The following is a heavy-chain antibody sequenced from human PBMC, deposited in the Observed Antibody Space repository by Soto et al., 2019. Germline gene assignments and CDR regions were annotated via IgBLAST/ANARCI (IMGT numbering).Heavy chain of an antibody. J-gene: IGHJ5*02. CDR3: ARRVSKAEEYAANDNWFDP. CDR2: IHSTGDS. D-gene: IGHD2-15*01. V-gene: IGHV4-59*08. Sequence: SKTLSLTCTVSGDSITRYNWHWLRQSPGKGLEWIAYIHSTGDSYYNPSLESRVTISADTSKNQFSLKVTSVTAADTGIYYCARRVSKAEEYAANDNWFDPLGKCAPVTVSS. CDR1: GDSITRYN.